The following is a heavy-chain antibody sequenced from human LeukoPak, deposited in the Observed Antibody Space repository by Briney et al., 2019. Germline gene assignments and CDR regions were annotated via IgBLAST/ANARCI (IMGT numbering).Heavy chain of an antibody. D-gene: IGHD6-13*01. Sequence: PSETLSLTCTVSGGSISSYYWSWIRQPAGKGLEWIGRFYTSGSTKYNPSLKSRVTMSEDTSKNQFSLKLSSVTAADTAVYYCARLIAAAGMVGGRGYYYYMDVWGKGTTVTVSS. CDR1: GGSISSYY. V-gene: IGHV4-4*07. J-gene: IGHJ6*03. CDR2: FYTSGST. CDR3: ARLIAAAGMVGGRGYYYYMDV.